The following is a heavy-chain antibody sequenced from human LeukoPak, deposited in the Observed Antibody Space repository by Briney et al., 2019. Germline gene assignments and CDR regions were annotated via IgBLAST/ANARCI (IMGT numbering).Heavy chain of an antibody. V-gene: IGHV4-59*08. CDR1: GGSISSYY. D-gene: IGHD2/OR15-2a*01. CDR3: ARLVMAFDF. J-gene: IGHJ4*02. Sequence: SETLSLTCTVSGGSISSYYWSWSRQPAGKGLEWIGYISYSGGSNYNPSLKSRVTISIDTSKNHFSLQLSSVTAADTAVYYCARLVMAFDFWGQGALVTVSS. CDR2: ISYSGGS.